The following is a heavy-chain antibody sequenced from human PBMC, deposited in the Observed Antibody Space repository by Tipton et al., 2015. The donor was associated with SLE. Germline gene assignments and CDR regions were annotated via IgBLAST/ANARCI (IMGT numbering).Heavy chain of an antibody. Sequence: TLSLTCAVYGGSFSNNYWSWIRQAPGKGLEWIGEVNHSGSTSYNPSLKSRVTMSADTSKNQISLKLNSVTAADTAVYYCARGDPIHYWGQGTLVTVSS. J-gene: IGHJ4*02. V-gene: IGHV4-34*01. CDR1: GGSFSNNY. CDR3: ARGDPIHY. CDR2: VNHSGST.